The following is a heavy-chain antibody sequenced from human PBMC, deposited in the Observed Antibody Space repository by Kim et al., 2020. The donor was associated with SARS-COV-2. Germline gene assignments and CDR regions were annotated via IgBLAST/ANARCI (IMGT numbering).Heavy chain of an antibody. Sequence: SETLSLTCTVSGGSVSSGSYYWSWIRQPPGKGLEWIGYIYYSGSTNSNPSLKSRVTISIDTSKNQFSLKLSSVTAADTAVYYCASQQDGSGSFRDYWGQGILVTVSS. CDR1: GGSVSSGSYY. V-gene: IGHV4-61*01. CDR2: IYYSGST. D-gene: IGHD3-10*01. CDR3: ASQQDGSGSFRDY. J-gene: IGHJ4*02.